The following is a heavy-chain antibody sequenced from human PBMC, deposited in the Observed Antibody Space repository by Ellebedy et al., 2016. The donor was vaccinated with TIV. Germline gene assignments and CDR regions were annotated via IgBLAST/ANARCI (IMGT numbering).Heavy chain of an antibody. J-gene: IGHJ4*02. CDR1: GGTFSRNV. D-gene: IGHD1-26*01. CDR3: ARDFGREGFFDY. Sequence: AASVKVSCKASGGTFSRNVVSWVRQAPGQGLEWMGEIIPSFGTTSYARRFQGRVTITADDSTNKAYMDLSSLRSEDTAVYYCARDFGREGFFDYWGQGTLVTVSS. V-gene: IGHV1-69*13. CDR2: IIPSFGTT.